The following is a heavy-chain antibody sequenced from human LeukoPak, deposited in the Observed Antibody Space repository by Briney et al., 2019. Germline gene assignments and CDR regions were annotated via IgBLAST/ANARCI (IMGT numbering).Heavy chain of an antibody. CDR2: ISACNVNT. CDR1: RYTFPSYG. D-gene: IGHD2-2*01. Sequence: AAVNVSCKASRYTFPSYGISWVGQAPGHRLEGMGWISACNVNTNYPQKRHGRVTMTTDTSPSTAYMQLRSLRSDDPTVYYCSRDGFPPVVPASMFHHWGQGTLVTVSS. V-gene: IGHV1-18*01. J-gene: IGHJ1*01. CDR3: SRDGFPPVVPASMFHH.